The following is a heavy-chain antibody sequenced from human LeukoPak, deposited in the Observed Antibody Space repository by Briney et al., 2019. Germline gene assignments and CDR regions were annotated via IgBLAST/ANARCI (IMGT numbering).Heavy chain of an antibody. CDR1: GFTFSSYS. CDR2: FSSSSSYI. D-gene: IGHD3-10*01. J-gene: IGHJ4*02. CDR3: ARGEYGSGSYHIDY. V-gene: IGHV3-21*01. Sequence: SGGSLRLSCAASGFTFSSYSMNWVRQAPGKGLEWVSFFSSSSSYIYYADSVKGRFTISRDNAKNSLYLQMNSLRAEDTAVYYCARGEYGSGSYHIDYWGQGTLVTVSS.